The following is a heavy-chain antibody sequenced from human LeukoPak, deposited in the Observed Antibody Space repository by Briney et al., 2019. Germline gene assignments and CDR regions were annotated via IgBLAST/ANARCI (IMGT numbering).Heavy chain of an antibody. D-gene: IGHD6-19*01. V-gene: IGHV4-59*01. CDR2: IYYSGST. CDR3: ARGGGAVAGTAIFDY. J-gene: IGHJ4*02. CDR1: GFTFSDYY. Sequence: GSLRLSCAASGFTFSDYYMSWIRQPPGKGLEWIGYIYYSGSTNYNPSLKSRVTISVDTSKNQFSLKLSSVTAADTAVYYCARGGGAVAGTAIFDYWGQGTLVTVSS.